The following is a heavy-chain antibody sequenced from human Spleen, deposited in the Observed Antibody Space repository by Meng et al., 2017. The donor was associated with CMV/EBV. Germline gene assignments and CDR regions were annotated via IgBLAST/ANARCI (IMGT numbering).Heavy chain of an antibody. CDR3: ARGGVSYYDFWSGPNWFDP. V-gene: IGHV4-61*01. CDR1: GGSVSSGSYY. J-gene: IGHJ5*02. CDR2: IYYSGST. Sequence: GSLRLSCTVSGGSVSSGSYYWSWIRQPPGKGLEWIGYIYYSGSTNYNPSLKSRVTISVDTSKNQFSLKLSSVTAADTAVYYCARGGVSYYDFWSGPNWFDPWGQGTLVTVSS. D-gene: IGHD3-3*01.